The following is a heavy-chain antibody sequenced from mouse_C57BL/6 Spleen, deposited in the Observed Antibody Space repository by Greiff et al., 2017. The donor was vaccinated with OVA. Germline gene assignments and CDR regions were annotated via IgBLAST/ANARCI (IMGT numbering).Heavy chain of an antibody. D-gene: IGHD2-3*01. V-gene: IGHV1-74*01. Sequence: QVQLQQPGAELVKPGASVKVSCKASGYTFTSYWMHWVKQRPGQGLEWIGRIHPSDSDTNYNQKFKGKATLTVDKSSSTAYRKLSSLPREDSAVYDGAMPHDGYYVAWFAYWGQGTLVTVSA. CDR2: IHPSDSDT. CDR1: GYTFTSYW. J-gene: IGHJ3*01. CDR3: AMPHDGYYVAWFAY.